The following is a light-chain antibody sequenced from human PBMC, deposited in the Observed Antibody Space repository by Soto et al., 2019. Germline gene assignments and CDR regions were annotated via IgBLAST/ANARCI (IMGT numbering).Light chain of an antibody. J-gene: IGKJ4*01. Sequence: IEMTQSLASLSASVGDRVTITCRASQTIATYLNWFQHKSGRAPKLLIYTSSSVNSGVSSRFRGSGSGTDFTLTINDVQPEDSATYYCQQSYSSLVTFGAGTKVDIK. CDR1: QTIATY. CDR3: QQSYSSLVT. CDR2: TSS. V-gene: IGKV1-39*01.